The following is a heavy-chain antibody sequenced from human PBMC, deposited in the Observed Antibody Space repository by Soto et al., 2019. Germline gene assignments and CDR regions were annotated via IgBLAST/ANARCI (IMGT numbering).Heavy chain of an antibody. V-gene: IGHV1-46*03. CDR1: GYTFTSYY. CDR3: ARVLVPAAFKDAFDI. D-gene: IGHD2-2*01. J-gene: IGHJ3*02. Sequence: ASVKVSCKASGYTFTSYYMHWVRQAPGQGLEWMGIINPSGGSTSYAQKFQGRVTMTRDTSTSIVYMELNSLRSEDTAAYYCARVLVPAAFKDAFDIRGQGTMVTVSS. CDR2: INPSGGST.